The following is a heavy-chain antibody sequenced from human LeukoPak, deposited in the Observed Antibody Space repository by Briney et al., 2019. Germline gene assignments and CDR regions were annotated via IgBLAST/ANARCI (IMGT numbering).Heavy chain of an antibody. V-gene: IGHV2-5*02. D-gene: IGHD2-15*01. CDR3: ARRRGYCSGGSCYYYFDY. J-gene: IGHJ4*02. CDR2: IYWDDDK. CDR1: GFSLTTYGVG. Sequence: SGPTLVKPTQTLTLTCTFSGFSLTTYGVGVGWIRQPPGKALEWLALIYWDDDKRYSPSLKSRLTITKDTSKNQVVLTITSMDPVDTATYYCARRRGYCSGGSCYYYFDYWGQGTLVTVSS.